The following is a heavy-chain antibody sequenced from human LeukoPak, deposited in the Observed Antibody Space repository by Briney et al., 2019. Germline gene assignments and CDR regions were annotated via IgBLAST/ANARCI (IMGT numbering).Heavy chain of an antibody. CDR3: AKDASATSNLRFLEWLSPNYFDY. J-gene: IGHJ4*02. CDR1: GFTFSSYA. Sequence: TGGSLRLSCAASGFTFSSYAVSWVRQAPGKGLEWVSAISGSGGSTYYADSVKGRFTISRDNSKNTLYLQMNSLRAEDTAVYYCAKDASATSNLRFLEWLSPNYFDYWGQGTLVTVSS. V-gene: IGHV3-23*01. CDR2: ISGSGGST. D-gene: IGHD3-3*01.